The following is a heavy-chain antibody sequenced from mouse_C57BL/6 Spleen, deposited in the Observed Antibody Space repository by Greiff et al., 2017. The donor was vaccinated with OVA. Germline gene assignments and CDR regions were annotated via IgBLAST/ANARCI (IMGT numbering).Heavy chain of an antibody. V-gene: IGHV1-50*01. CDR2: IDPSDSYT. CDR3: ARWRSYYAMDY. J-gene: IGHJ4*01. CDR1: GYTFTSYW. Sequence: VQLQQPGAELVKPGASVKLSCKASGYTFTSYWMQWVKQRPGQGLEWIGEIDPSDSYTNYNQKFKGKATLTVDTSSSTAYMQLSSLTSEDSAVYYCARWRSYYAMDYWGQGTSVTVSS.